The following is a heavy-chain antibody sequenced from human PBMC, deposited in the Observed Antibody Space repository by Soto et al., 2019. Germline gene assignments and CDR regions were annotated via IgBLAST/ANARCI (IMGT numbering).Heavy chain of an antibody. J-gene: IGHJ6*04. CDR1: GYSFTSYW. CDR2: IYPGDSDT. CDR3: ATSRLGQWLPPGPYYYYGMDV. V-gene: IGHV5-51*01. D-gene: IGHD6-19*01. Sequence: PGESLKISCKGSGYSFTSYWIGWVRQMPGKGLEWMGIIYPGDSDTRYSPSFQGQVTISADKSISTAYLQWSSLKASDTAMYYCATSRLGQWLPPGPYYYYGMDVWGKGTTVTVSS.